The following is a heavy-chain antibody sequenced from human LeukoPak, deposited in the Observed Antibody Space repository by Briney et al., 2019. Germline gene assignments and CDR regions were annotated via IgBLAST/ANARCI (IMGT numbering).Heavy chain of an antibody. J-gene: IGHJ3*02. CDR1: GGSISSYY. V-gene: IGHV4-4*08. CDR3: ASAEVVPAAIPKGLAFDI. Sequence: LETLSLTCTVSGGSISSYYWSWIRQPPGKGLEWIGYIYTSGSTNYNPSLKSRVTISVDTSKNQFSLKLSSVTAADTAVYYCASAEVVPAAIPKGLAFDIWGQGTMVTVSS. D-gene: IGHD2-2*02. CDR2: IYTSGST.